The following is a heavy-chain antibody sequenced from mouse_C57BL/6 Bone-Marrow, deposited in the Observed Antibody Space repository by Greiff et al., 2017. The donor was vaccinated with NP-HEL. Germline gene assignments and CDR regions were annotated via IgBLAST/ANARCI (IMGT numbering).Heavy chain of an antibody. CDR2: INPGSGGT. D-gene: IGHD2-5*01. J-gene: IGHJ1*03. V-gene: IGHV1-54*01. CDR3: ARGKVYYSKRYFDV. Sequence: VQLQQSGAELVRPGTSVKVSCKASGYAFTNYLIEWVKQRPGQGLEWIGVINPGSGGTNYNEKFKGKATLTADKSSSTAYMQLSSLTSEDSAVYFCARGKVYYSKRYFDVWGTGTTVTVSS. CDR1: GYAFTNYL.